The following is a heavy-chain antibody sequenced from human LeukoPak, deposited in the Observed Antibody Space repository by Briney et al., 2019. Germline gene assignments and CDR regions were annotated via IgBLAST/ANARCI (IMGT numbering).Heavy chain of an antibody. D-gene: IGHD1-26*01. CDR1: GFTFSSYS. Sequence: GGSLRLSCAASGFTFSSYSMNWVRQAPGKGLEWVSSISSSSSYIYYADSVKGRFTISRDNAKNSLYLQMNSLRAEDTAVYYCASSFAGATTFFDYWGQGTLVTVSS. CDR2: ISSSSSYI. J-gene: IGHJ4*02. V-gene: IGHV3-21*01. CDR3: ASSFAGATTFFDY.